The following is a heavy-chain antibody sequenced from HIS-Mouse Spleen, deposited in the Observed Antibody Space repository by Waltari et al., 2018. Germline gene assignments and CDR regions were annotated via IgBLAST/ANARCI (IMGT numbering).Heavy chain of an antibody. V-gene: IGHV2-70*15. CDR2: MDWDDDK. J-gene: IGHJ4*02. Sequence: QVTLRESGPALVKPTQTLTLTCTFSGFSLSTSGMSVSWIRQPPGKALEWLARMDWDDDKYYSTSLKTRLTISKDTSKNQVVLTMTNMDPVDTATYYCARIAEGYSSGWYAFDYWGQGTLVTVSS. D-gene: IGHD6-19*01. CDR3: ARIAEGYSSGWYAFDY. CDR1: GFSLSTSGMS.